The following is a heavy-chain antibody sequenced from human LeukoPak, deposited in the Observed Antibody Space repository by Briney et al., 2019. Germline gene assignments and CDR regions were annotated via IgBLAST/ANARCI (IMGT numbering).Heavy chain of an antibody. CDR3: ARDVGEYCSSIDCHASDY. V-gene: IGHV1-2*02. Sequence: ASVKVSCKASGYTFTNHYMHWVRQAPGQGLEWMGWINPGSGGTNCAQRFHGRVTMTRDTSISTVYMELSRLRSDDTAVYYCARDVGEYCSSIDCHASDYWGQGTLVTVSS. D-gene: IGHD2-2*01. CDR1: GYTFTNHY. CDR2: INPGSGGT. J-gene: IGHJ4*02.